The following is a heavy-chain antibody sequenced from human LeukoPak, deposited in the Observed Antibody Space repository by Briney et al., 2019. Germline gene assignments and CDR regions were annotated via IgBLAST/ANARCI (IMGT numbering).Heavy chain of an antibody. J-gene: IGHJ5*02. D-gene: IGHD3-10*01. V-gene: IGHV3-66*01. CDR1: GXTVSSNY. CDR3: ARDGGFGELLS. Sequence: GGSLRLSCVASGXTVSSNYMNWVRQAPGKGLEWVSVIYTGGRTYYADSVKGRFTISRDNSKNTLYFQMNSLRAEDTAVYYCARDGGFGELLSWGQGTLVTVSS. CDR2: IYTGGRT.